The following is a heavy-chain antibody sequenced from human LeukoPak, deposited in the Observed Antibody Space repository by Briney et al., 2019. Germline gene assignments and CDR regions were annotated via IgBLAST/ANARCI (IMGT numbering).Heavy chain of an antibody. D-gene: IGHD2-8*01. CDR3: ARDPPDEKMANAMDV. CDR2: IYATGRT. Sequence: PSETLSLTCAVSSGSISGYYWSWMRQPAGKALEWIGRIYATGRTTYNPSLKTRVTMSVDTSKNQFSLEVSSVTAADTAVYYCARDPPDEKMANAMDVWGQGTAVTVPS. CDR1: SGSISGYY. V-gene: IGHV4-4*07. J-gene: IGHJ6*02.